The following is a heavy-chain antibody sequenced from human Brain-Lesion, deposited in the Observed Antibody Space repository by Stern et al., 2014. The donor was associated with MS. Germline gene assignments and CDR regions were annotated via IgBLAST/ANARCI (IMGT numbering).Heavy chain of an antibody. V-gene: IGHV4-61*02. D-gene: IGHD1-20*01. Sequence: VQLVESGPGLVKPSQTLSLTCTVSGGSISSGSSYWSWIRQPAGKGLEWIGQIYPRGGHNYTPSLKRGFPRSIDTSKNQFSLNVSSVTAADTAVYYCARFEARITRYYDGMDVWGQGTTVTVSS. CDR1: GGSISSGSSY. J-gene: IGHJ6*02. CDR3: ARFEARITRYYDGMDV. CDR2: IYPRGGH.